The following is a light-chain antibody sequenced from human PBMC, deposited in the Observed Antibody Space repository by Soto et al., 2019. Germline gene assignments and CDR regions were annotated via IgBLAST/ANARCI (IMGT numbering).Light chain of an antibody. Sequence: EIVLTQSPGTLSLSPGERAILSCRASQSVSSSYLAWYRQKPGQAPSLLIYGASSRATGIPDRFSGSGSGTDFTLTISRLEPEDFAVYYCQRYGSSGTFGQGTKVDIK. V-gene: IGKV3-20*01. CDR2: GAS. J-gene: IGKJ1*01. CDR1: QSVSSSY. CDR3: QRYGSSGT.